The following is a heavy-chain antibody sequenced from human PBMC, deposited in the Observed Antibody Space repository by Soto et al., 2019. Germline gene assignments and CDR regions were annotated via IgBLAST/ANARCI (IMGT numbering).Heavy chain of an antibody. CDR1: GDSIKTYY. CDR3: ARGPGGFGDFSLDY. V-gene: IGHV4-4*07. D-gene: IGHD3-10*01. CDR2: IFSGGST. Sequence: QVQLQESGPGLVTPSETLSLTCTVSGDSIKTYYWSWIRQPAGKGLEWIGRIFSGGSTNYNPSLKSRVTISIDTSKNQFSLKLTSLAAADTAVYYCARGPGGFGDFSLDYWGQGTLVTVPS. J-gene: IGHJ4*02.